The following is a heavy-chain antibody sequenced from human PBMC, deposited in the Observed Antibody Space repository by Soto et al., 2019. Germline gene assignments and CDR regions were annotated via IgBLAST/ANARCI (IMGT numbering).Heavy chain of an antibody. CDR1: GGSISSSNYY. V-gene: IGHV4-39*01. J-gene: IGHJ4*02. D-gene: IGHD3-10*01. CDR2: ISSSGST. Sequence: QLQLQESGPGLVKPSETLSLTCTVSGGSISSSNYYWGWIRQPPGKGLEWIGSISSSGSTYYKPSLKSRVAMSVDTSKNQFSIKLTSVTATDTAVYYCARRDRFSFDYWGQGTLVTVSS. CDR3: ARRDRFSFDY.